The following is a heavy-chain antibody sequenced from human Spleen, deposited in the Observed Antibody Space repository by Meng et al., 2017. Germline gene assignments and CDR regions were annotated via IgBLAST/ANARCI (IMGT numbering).Heavy chain of an antibody. CDR3: ARVGQQYSKYYFDY. V-gene: IGHV4-59*01. J-gene: IGHJ4*02. D-gene: IGHD2/OR15-2a*01. CDR2: IYRTGTT. Sequence: QVPLPESGPGLVKPSETLSLTCTCSGGSISSYYWSWIRQPPGKRLEWIGYIYRTGTTNYNPSVQSRVTISVDTSKNQFSLKLSSVTAADTAVYYCARVGQQYSKYYFDYWGQGTLVTVSS. CDR1: GGSISSYY.